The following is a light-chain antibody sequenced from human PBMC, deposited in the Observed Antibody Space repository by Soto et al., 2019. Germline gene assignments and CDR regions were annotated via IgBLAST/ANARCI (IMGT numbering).Light chain of an antibody. CDR3: QQRSTWPWT. J-gene: IGKJ1*01. CDR1: QSVSSY. V-gene: IGKV3-11*01. Sequence: EIVLTQSPATLSLSPGERATLSCRASQSVSSYSAWYQQKPGQAPRLLIYDASNRATGIPTRFSGSGSGTDFTLTISSLEPEDFAVYYCQQRSTWPWTFGQGTKVEIK. CDR2: DAS.